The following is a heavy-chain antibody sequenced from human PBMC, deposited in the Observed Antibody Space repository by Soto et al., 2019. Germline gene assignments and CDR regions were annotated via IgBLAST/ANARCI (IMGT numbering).Heavy chain of an antibody. CDR3: ARTRTPYDAFAI. V-gene: IGHV2-70*11. CDR1: GFSLNSSGMC. J-gene: IGHJ3*02. Sequence: SGPTLVNPTQTLTLTCTFSGFSLNSSGMCVSWLRQPPGKALEWLARIDWDDDKYYSTSLKTRLTISRDTSKNQVVLTMTTMDPVDTATYYCARTRTPYDAFAIWGQGTVVTVSS. CDR2: IDWDDDK.